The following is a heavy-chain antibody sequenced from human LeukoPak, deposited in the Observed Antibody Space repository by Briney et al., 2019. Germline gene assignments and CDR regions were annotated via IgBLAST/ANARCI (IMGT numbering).Heavy chain of an antibody. Sequence: PSETLSLTCAVYDGAFTGGFWSWIRQPPGKGLEWIGEINHSGSTNYNPSLKSRVTISVDTSKNQFSLKLSSVTAADTAVYYCARGVVTMVRARRGYYMDVWGKGTTVTVSS. CDR3: ARGVVTMVRARRGYYMDV. CDR2: INHSGST. D-gene: IGHD3-10*01. V-gene: IGHV4-34*01. CDR1: DGAFTGGF. J-gene: IGHJ6*03.